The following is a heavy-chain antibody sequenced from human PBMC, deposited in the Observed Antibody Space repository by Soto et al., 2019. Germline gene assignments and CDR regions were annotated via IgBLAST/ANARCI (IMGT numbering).Heavy chain of an antibody. J-gene: IGHJ6*02. D-gene: IGHD7-27*01. CDR3: ARSETGIRYYYYYGMDV. CDR2: ISYDGSNK. V-gene: IGHV3-30-3*01. Sequence: GGSLRLSCAASGFTFSSYAMHWVRQAPGKGLEWVAVISYDGSNKYYADSVKGRFTISRDNSKNTLYLQMNSLRAEDTAVYYCARSETGIRYYYYYGMDVWGQGTTVTVSS. CDR1: GFTFSSYA.